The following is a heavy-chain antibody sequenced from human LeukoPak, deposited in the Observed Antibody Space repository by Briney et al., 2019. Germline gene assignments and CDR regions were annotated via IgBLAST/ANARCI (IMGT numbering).Heavy chain of an antibody. D-gene: IGHD6-19*01. CDR3: AKVGGMALATYYYMDV. CDR1: GFTFSSYD. J-gene: IGHJ6*03. V-gene: IGHV3-30*02. CDR2: IRFDGSNK. Sequence: GGSLRLSCAASGFTFSSYDMHWVRQAPGTGLEWVAFIRFDGSNKYYADSVKGRFTISRDNSKNTLYLQMNSLRPEDTAVYYCAKVGGMALATYYYMDVWGKGTTVTVSS.